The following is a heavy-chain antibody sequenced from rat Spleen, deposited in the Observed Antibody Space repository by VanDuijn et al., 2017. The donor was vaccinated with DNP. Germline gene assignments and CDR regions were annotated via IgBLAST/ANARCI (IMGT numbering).Heavy chain of an antibody. D-gene: IGHD4-3*01. CDR2: IGSPAYAP. CDR3: VRWNSGHFDY. CDR1: GFTFSAYY. V-gene: IGHV5-22*01. J-gene: IGHJ2*01. Sequence: EVQLVESGGGLVQPGRSLKLSCAASGFTFSAYYMAWVRQAPAKGLEWVAYIGSPAYAPYYANSVKGRFTISRDKAKRTLYLKMNSLRSEDMATYYCVRWNSGHFDYWGQGVMVTVSS.